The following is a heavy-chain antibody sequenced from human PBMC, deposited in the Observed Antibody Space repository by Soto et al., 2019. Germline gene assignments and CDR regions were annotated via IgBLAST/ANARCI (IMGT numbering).Heavy chain of an antibody. Sequence: GGSRRRSWVASGFTFSDYYMSWIRQAPGKGLEWVSYISSSGSTIYYADSVKGRFTISRDNAKNSLYLQMNSLRAEDTAVYYCARDYYYDSSGYYYSYYYYGMDVWGQGTTVTVSS. CDR2: ISSSGSTI. V-gene: IGHV3-11*01. D-gene: IGHD3-22*01. CDR3: ARDYYYDSSGYYYSYYYYGMDV. J-gene: IGHJ6*02. CDR1: GFTFSDYY.